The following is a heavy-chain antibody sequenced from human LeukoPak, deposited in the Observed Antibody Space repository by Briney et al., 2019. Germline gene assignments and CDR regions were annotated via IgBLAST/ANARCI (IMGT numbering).Heavy chain of an antibody. CDR1: GGSISSGGYY. J-gene: IGHJ4*02. V-gene: IGHV4-31*03. D-gene: IGHD5-18*01. Sequence: SETLSLTCTVSGGSISSGGYYWSWIRQHPGKGLEWIGYIYYSGSTYYNPSLKSRVTISVDTSKNQFSLKLSSVTAADTAVYYCAREGINTAMVVHWGQGTLVTVSS. CDR3: AREGINTAMVVH. CDR2: IYYSGST.